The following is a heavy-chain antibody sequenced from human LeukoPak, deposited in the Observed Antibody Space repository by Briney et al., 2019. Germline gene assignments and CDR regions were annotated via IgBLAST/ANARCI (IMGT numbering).Heavy chain of an antibody. CDR3: AREGLSGTTFGNTLDI. Sequence: ASVKVSCKASGYTFTGYYMHWVRQAPGQGLEWMGWINPNNGGTNYAQKFQGRVTMTRDTSISTAYMELSRLTSDDTAVYYCAREGLSGTTFGNTLDIWGQGTMVTVSS. CDR1: GYTFTGYY. D-gene: IGHD1-20*01. J-gene: IGHJ3*02. V-gene: IGHV1-2*02. CDR2: INPNNGGT.